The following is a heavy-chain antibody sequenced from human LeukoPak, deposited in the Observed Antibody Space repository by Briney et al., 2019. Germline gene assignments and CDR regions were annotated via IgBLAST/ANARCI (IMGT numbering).Heavy chain of an antibody. CDR1: GGSFSGYY. CDR2: INHSGST. CDR3: ARPSRYSSSWYQDRPFDY. J-gene: IGHJ4*02. Sequence: PSETLSLTCAVYGGSFSGYYWSWIRQPPGKGLEWIGEINHSGSTNYNPSLKSRVTISVDTSKNQFSLKLSSVTAADTAVYYCARPSRYSSSWYQDRPFDYWGQGTLVTVSS. D-gene: IGHD6-13*01. V-gene: IGHV4-34*01.